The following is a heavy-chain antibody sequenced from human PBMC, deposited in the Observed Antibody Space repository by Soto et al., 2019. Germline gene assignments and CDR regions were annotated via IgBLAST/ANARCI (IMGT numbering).Heavy chain of an antibody. CDR1: GYSFTSYW. Sequence: GESLKISCKGSGYSFTSYWIGWVRQMPGKGLEWMGIIYPGDSDTRYSPSFQGQVTISADKSISTAYLQWSSLKASDTAMYYCARHASSVGGSSSWYEYYYYYYGMDVWGQGTTVTVSS. V-gene: IGHV5-51*01. CDR2: IYPGDSDT. CDR3: ARHASSVGGSSSWYEYYYYYYGMDV. D-gene: IGHD6-13*01. J-gene: IGHJ6*02.